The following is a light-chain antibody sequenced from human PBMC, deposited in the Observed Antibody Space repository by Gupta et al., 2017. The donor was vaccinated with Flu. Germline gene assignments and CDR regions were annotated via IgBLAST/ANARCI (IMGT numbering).Light chain of an antibody. Sequence: DIQLTQSPSFLSASVGDRVTITCRASQGISSYLARYQQKPGKAPKLLIYAASTLQSGVPSRFSGSGSVTEFTLTISSLQPQDFATYYCQQLTSYPITFGRGTKVEIK. CDR3: QQLTSYPIT. V-gene: IGKV1-9*01. J-gene: IGKJ4*01. CDR2: AAS. CDR1: QGISSY.